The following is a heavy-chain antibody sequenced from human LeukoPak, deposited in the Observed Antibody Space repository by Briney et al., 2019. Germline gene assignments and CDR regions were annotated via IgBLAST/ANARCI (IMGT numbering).Heavy chain of an antibody. CDR1: GFTLSNYW. CDR2: VKTTTDGGTA. J-gene: IGHJ4*02. V-gene: IGHV3-15*01. CDR3: TYEGFDY. Sequence: KPGGSVRLSCAAAGFTLSNYWMSWVRQAPGKGLEWVGRVKTTTDGGTAEYAAPVKGRFTISRDDSKNTMYLQMNSLKIEDTGVYYCTYEGFDYWGQGTLVTVSS. D-gene: IGHD3-3*01.